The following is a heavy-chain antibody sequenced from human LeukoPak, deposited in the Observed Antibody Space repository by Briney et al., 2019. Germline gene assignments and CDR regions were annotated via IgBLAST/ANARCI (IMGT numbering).Heavy chain of an antibody. CDR1: GGSFSGYY. J-gene: IGHJ4*02. CDR3: ARPTYDILTGYPYYFDY. D-gene: IGHD3-9*01. V-gene: IGHV4-34*01. Sequence: PSETLSLTCAVYGGSFSGYYWSWIREPPGKGLEWSGEINHSGSTNYNPSLKSRVTISVDTSKNQFSLKLSSVTAADAAVYYCARPTYDILTGYPYYFDYWGQGTLVTVSS. CDR2: INHSGST.